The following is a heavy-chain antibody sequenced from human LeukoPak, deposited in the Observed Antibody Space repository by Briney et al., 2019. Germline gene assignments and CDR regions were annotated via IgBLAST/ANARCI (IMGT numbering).Heavy chain of an antibody. Sequence: GGSLTLSCAVSGFTSSGDWMHWVRQAPGKGLVWVSRSNNDGSSTSYADSVKGRFTISRDNAKNTLYLQMNSLRAEDTALYYCARELPRIGGQTDASDIWGQGTMVTVS. CDR3: ARELPRIGGQTDASDI. D-gene: IGHD3-16*01. CDR2: SNNDGSST. V-gene: IGHV3-74*01. CDR1: GFTSSGDW. J-gene: IGHJ3*02.